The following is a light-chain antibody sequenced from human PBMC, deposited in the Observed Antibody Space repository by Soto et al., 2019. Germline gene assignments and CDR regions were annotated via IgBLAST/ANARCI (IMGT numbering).Light chain of an antibody. V-gene: IGKV1-5*01. CDR2: DVS. J-gene: IGKJ4*01. CDR1: QSINNW. Sequence: IQMTQSPSTVSASVGDRVTITCRASQSINNWLAWYQQKPGKAPKLLIYDVSSLGSGVPSRFSGSGSGAEFTLTISSLQPDDFATYYCQQYSSNFGGGTRVEIK. CDR3: QQYSSN.